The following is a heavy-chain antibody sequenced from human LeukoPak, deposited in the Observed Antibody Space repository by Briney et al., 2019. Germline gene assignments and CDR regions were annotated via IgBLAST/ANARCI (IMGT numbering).Heavy chain of an antibody. Sequence: SETLSLTCTVSGGSISSSSYYWGWIRQPPGKGLEWIGSIYYSGSTYYNPSLKSRVTISVDTSKNQFSLKLSSVTAADTAVYYCARGVVAATVYYYYYYMDVWGKGTTVTVSS. V-gene: IGHV4-39*07. CDR2: IYYSGST. J-gene: IGHJ6*03. CDR1: GGSISSSSYY. CDR3: ARGVVAATVYYYYYYMDV. D-gene: IGHD2-15*01.